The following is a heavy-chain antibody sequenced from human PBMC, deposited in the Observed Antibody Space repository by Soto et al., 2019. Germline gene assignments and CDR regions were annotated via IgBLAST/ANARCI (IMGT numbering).Heavy chain of an antibody. J-gene: IGHJ6*03. CDR3: AKGGSGRDYYYYYMDV. D-gene: IGHD1-26*01. CDR2: ISGSGGST. V-gene: IGHV3-23*01. Sequence: GGSLRLSCAASGVTFSSYAMSWVRQAPGKGLEWVSAISGSGGSTYYADSVKGRFTISRDNSKNTLYLQMNSLRAEDTAVYYCAKGGSGRDYYYYYMDVWGKGTTVTVSS. CDR1: GVTFSSYA.